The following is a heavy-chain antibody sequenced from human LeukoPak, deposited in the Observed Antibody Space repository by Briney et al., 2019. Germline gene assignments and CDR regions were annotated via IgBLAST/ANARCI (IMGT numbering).Heavy chain of an antibody. D-gene: IGHD3-22*01. Sequence: ASVKVSCKASGYTFTNYAVNWVRQAPGQGLEWMGWINTNTGNPTYAQGFTGRLVFSLDTSVSTAYLQISSLKAEDTAVYYCARDGRSITMTHNWFDPWGQGTLVTVSS. J-gene: IGHJ5*02. CDR1: GYTFTNYA. CDR2: INTNTGNP. CDR3: ARDGRSITMTHNWFDP. V-gene: IGHV7-4-1*02.